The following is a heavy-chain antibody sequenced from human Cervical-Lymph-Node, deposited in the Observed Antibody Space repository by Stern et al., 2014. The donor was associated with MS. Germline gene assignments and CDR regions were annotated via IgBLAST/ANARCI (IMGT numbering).Heavy chain of an antibody. J-gene: IGHJ5*02. CDR2: MNPNSGNA. CDR1: GYTFTSYD. Sequence: QVQLMQSGAEVKKPGASVTVSCKTSGYTFTSYDINWVRQATGQGLEWMGWMNPNSGNAGYALKFQGRVTMTRNTSISTAYMELSSLTSEDTAVYYCARGCTTTSCYKSWGQGTLVSVSS. V-gene: IGHV1-8*01. CDR3: ARGCTTTSCYKS. D-gene: IGHD3-10*01.